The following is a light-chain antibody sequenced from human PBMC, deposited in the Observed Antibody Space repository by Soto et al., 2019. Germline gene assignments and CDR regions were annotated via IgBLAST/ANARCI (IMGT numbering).Light chain of an antibody. CDR3: QQYSSYWT. J-gene: IGKJ1*01. V-gene: IGKV1-5*03. CDR2: KAS. CDR1: QSISRW. Sequence: DIQMTQSPSTLSASVGARVTITCRASQSISRWLAWYQQKPGKAPNLLIYKASTLQSGVPSRFIGSGSGTEFTLTISSLQPDDFATDDCQQYSSYWTFGQGTKVDIK.